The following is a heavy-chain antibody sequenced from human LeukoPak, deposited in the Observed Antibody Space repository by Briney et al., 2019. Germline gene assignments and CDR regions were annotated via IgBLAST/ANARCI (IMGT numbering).Heavy chain of an antibody. CDR1: GYTFTSYY. J-gene: IGHJ5*02. D-gene: IGHD1-26*01. Sequence: ASVKVSCKASGYTFTSYYMHWVRQAPGQGLEWMGLINPTGGSTGYARKFQGRVTMTRDMSTSTDYMELSSLRSEDTAIYYCARDNSVGDNAWWFDPWGQGTLVTVSS. CDR3: ARDNSVGDNAWWFDP. CDR2: INPTGGST. V-gene: IGHV1-46*01.